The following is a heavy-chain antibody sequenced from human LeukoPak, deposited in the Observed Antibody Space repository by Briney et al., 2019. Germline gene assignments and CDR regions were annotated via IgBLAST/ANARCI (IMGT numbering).Heavy chain of an antibody. CDR3: ARDTALASIAYYFGMDV. CDR1: GYTFSDYA. CDR2: ISAFNGST. V-gene: IGHV1-18*01. J-gene: IGHJ6*02. Sequence: ASVKVSCKASGYTFSDYAVSWVRQAPGQGLEWMGWISAFNGSTDHAQNLQGRVTISTETSTSTAYMELRSLRSDDTAVYYCARDTALASIAYYFGMDVWGQGTTVTVSS. D-gene: IGHD5-18*01.